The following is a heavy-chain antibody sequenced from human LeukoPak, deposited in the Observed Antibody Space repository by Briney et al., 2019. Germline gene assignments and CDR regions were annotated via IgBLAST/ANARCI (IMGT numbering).Heavy chain of an antibody. CDR3: AKGIGWFAY. D-gene: IGHD3-3*02. Sequence: SETLSLTCTVSGGSISGYHWSWIRQPHGKGLEWIGYIHYSGNTYYNPSLKSRVTISVDTSKNQFSLKLSSVTAADTAVYFCAKGIGWFAYWGQGTLITVSS. V-gene: IGHV4-59*01. CDR1: GGSISGYH. CDR2: IHYSGNT. J-gene: IGHJ5*01.